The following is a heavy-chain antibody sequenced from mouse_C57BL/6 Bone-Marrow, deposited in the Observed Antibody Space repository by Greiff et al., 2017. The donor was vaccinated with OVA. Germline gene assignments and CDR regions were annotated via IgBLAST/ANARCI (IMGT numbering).Heavy chain of an antibody. CDR1: GYTFTDYE. D-gene: IGHD2-3*01. V-gene: IGHV1-15*01. J-gene: IGHJ3*01. Sequence: LVESGAELVRPGASVTLSCKASGYTFTDYEMHWVKQTPVHGLEWIGAIDPETGGTAYNQKFKGKAILTADKSSSTAYMELLSLTSEDSAFYYCTMSDDGYYRYWFSYWGQGTLVTVSA. CDR2: IDPETGGT. CDR3: TMSDDGYYRYWFSY.